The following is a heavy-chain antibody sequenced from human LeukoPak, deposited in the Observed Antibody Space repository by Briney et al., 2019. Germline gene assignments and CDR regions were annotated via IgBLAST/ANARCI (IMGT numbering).Heavy chain of an antibody. Sequence: SETLSLTCGVYGGSLSGYYWSWIRQPPGKGLEWIWEINHSGRTNYNPSLKSRVTTSLDTSKNQFSLKLSSVTAADTAVYYCTRNNWFDPWGQGTLVTVSS. J-gene: IGHJ5*02. CDR3: TRNNWFDP. V-gene: IGHV4-34*01. CDR1: GGSLSGYY. CDR2: INHSGRT.